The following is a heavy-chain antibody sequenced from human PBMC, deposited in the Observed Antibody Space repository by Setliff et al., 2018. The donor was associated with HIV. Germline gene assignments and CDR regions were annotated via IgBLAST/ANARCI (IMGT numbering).Heavy chain of an antibody. Sequence: SETLSLTCTVSGDSFTSSYWSWIRQTPGKGLEWLGYIYYSGSTNYNPSLKSRFTMSVDTSKTQFSLQLSSVTAADTALYYCARGWSSGWYNWFDPWGQGTLVTVSS. CDR1: GDSFTSSY. D-gene: IGHD6-19*01. CDR3: ARGWSSGWYNWFDP. CDR2: IYYSGST. V-gene: IGHV4-59*01. J-gene: IGHJ5*02.